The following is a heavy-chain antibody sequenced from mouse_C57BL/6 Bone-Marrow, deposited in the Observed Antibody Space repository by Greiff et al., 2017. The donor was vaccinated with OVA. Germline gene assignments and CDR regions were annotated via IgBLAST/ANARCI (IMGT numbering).Heavy chain of an antibody. CDR2: IRSKSNNYAT. CDR3: VRQRRDPLYYAMDY. J-gene: IGHJ4*01. V-gene: IGHV10-1*01. CDR1: GFSFNTYA. Sequence: EVMLVESGGGLVQPKGSLKLSCAASGFSFNTYAMNWVRQAPGKGLEWVARIRSKSNNYATYYADSVKDRFTISRDDSESMLYLQMNNLKTEDTAMYYCVRQRRDPLYYAMDYWGQGTSVTVSS.